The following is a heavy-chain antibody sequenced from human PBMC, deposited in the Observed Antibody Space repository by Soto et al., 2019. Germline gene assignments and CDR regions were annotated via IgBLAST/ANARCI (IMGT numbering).Heavy chain of an antibody. CDR1: GFTFSTYS. Sequence: PGGSLRLSCAASGFTFSTYSMNWVRQAPGKGLEWVSSISSSSSYIYYADSVKGRFTISRDNAKNSLYLQMNSLRAEDTAVYYCARAKYYYDTPTGGWFDPWGQGTLVSV. CDR2: ISSSSSYI. J-gene: IGHJ5*02. V-gene: IGHV3-21*01. CDR3: ARAKYYYDTPTGGWFDP. D-gene: IGHD3-22*01.